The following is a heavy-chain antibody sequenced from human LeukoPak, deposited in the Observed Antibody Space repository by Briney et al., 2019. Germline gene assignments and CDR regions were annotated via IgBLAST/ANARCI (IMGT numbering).Heavy chain of an antibody. V-gene: IGHV3-9*01. CDR2: ISWNSGSI. D-gene: IGHD6-19*01. J-gene: IGHJ4*02. Sequence: PGGSLRLSCAASGFTCSSSAMSWVRQVPGKGLEWVSGISWNSGSIDYADSVKGRFTISRDNAKNSLYLQMNSLRVEDTAFYYCAKDNRRHYTSGPNPDSLHWGQGALVTVSS. CDR1: GFTCSSSA. CDR3: AKDNRRHYTSGPNPDSLH.